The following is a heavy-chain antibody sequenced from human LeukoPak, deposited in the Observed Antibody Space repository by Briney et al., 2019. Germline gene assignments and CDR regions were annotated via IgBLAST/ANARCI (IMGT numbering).Heavy chain of an antibody. CDR1: GGSFSGYY. CDR2: INHSGST. V-gene: IGHV4-34*01. Sequence: SETLSLTCAVYGGSFSGYYWSWIRQPPGKGLEWIGEINHSGSTNHNPSLKSRVTISVDTSKNQFSLKLSSVTAADTAVYYCARDNLDIVVVVAANPSDAFDIWGQGTMVTVSS. D-gene: IGHD2-15*01. J-gene: IGHJ3*02. CDR3: ARDNLDIVVVVAANPSDAFDI.